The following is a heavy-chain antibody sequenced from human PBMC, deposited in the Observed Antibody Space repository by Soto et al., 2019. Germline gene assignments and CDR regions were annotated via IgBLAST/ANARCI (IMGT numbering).Heavy chain of an antibody. CDR3: ALLIFEYSSSWYVYYYYGMDV. CDR2: IIPIFGTA. J-gene: IGHJ6*02. Sequence: QVQLVQSGAEVKKPGSSVKVSCKASGGTFSSYAISWVRQATGQGLEWMGGIIPIFGTANYAQKFQGRVTITADESTSTAYLELSSLRSEDTAVYYCALLIFEYSSSWYVYYYYGMDVWGQGTTVTVSS. D-gene: IGHD6-13*01. V-gene: IGHV1-69*01. CDR1: GGTFSSYA.